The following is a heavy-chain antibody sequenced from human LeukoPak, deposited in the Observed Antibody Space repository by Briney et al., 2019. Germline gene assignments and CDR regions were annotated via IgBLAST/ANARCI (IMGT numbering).Heavy chain of an antibody. CDR2: KYYSGSA. J-gene: IGHJ3*01. D-gene: IGHD2-2*01. V-gene: IGHV4-31*03. CDR1: GVSVSDGRYY. Sequence: SETLSLTCNVSGVSVSDGRYYWTWIRQHPGKGLEWIGYKYYSGSAKYNPSLKSRLTISIDTSKNQFSLQLSSVTAADTATYYCATPYCSSINCLDVFNVWGQGTRVTVSS. CDR3: ATPYCSSINCLDVFNV.